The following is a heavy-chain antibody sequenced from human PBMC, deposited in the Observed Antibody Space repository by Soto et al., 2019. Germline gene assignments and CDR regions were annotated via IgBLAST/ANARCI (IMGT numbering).Heavy chain of an antibody. CDR2: IKRDGSET. J-gene: IGHJ4*02. Sequence: EVQLVESGGGLAQPGGSLRLSCAASGFTFSSTWMTWVRQAPGKGLEWVANIKRDGSETHYVDSVKGRFTISRDNAKNSLYLQMNNLRAEDTAVYYCVRDYGYWGQGTLVTVSS. CDR1: GFTFSSTW. CDR3: VRDYGY. D-gene: IGHD3-10*01. V-gene: IGHV3-7*05.